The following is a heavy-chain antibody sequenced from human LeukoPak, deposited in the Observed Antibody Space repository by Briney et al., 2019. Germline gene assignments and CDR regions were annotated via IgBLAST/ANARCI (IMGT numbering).Heavy chain of an antibody. CDR1: GFMFSSYG. D-gene: IGHD6-13*01. Sequence: PGGSLRLSCAASGFMFSSYGMNWVRQAPGKGLEWVSYISSSGSTIHYADSVKGRFTISRDNAKNSLYLQMNSLRAEDTAIYYCARETAAVNWGQGTVVTVSS. V-gene: IGHV3-48*03. CDR3: ARETAAVN. J-gene: IGHJ4*02. CDR2: ISSSGSTI.